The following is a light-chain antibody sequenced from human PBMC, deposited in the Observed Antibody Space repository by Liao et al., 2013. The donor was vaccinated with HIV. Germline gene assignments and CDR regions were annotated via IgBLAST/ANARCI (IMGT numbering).Light chain of an antibody. Sequence: SYELTQPPSVSVSPGQTASIPCSGDKLGGKYVCWYQQKPGQSPVLVIYQDKKRPSGIPERFSGSNSGNTATLTISRVEAGDEADYYCQVWDSGSDLVVFGGGTKLTVL. CDR1: KLGGKY. J-gene: IGLJ2*01. CDR2: QDK. V-gene: IGLV3-1*01. CDR3: QVWDSGSDLVV.